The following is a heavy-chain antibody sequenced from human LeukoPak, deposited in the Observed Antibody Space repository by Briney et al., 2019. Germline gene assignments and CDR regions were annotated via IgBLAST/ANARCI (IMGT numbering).Heavy chain of an antibody. Sequence: PGGSLRLSCAASGFAFSSYAMSWIRQPPGKGLEWIGEINHSGSTNYNPSLKSRVTISVDTSKNQFSLKLSSVTAADTAVYYCARGPVLWFEPFDPWGQGTLVTVSS. V-gene: IGHV4-34*01. CDR3: ARGPVLWFEPFDP. CDR1: GFAFSSYA. D-gene: IGHD3-10*01. CDR2: INHSGST. J-gene: IGHJ5*02.